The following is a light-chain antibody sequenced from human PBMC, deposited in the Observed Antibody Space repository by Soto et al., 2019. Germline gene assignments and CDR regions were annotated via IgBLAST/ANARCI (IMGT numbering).Light chain of an antibody. J-gene: IGKJ1*01. CDR2: GAS. CDR1: QSVSSN. V-gene: IGKV3-15*01. Sequence: EIVLTQSPATLSLSPGERGTLSCRASQSVSSNLAWYQQTPGQAPRLLIYGASTRATGIPARFSGSGSGTEFTLTISSLQSEDFAVYYCQQYNNWPTWTFGQGTKVDIK. CDR3: QQYNNWPTWT.